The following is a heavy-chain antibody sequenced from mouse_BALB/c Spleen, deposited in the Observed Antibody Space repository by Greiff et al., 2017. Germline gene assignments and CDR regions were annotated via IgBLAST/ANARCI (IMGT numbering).Heavy chain of an antibody. J-gene: IGHJ4*01. D-gene: IGHD1-1*01. CDR1: GFTFSSFG. Sequence: EVQLVESGGGLVQPGGSRKLSCAASGFTFSSFGMHWVRQAPEKGLEWVAYISSGSSTIYYADTVKGRFTISRDNPKNTLFLQMTSLRSEDTAMYYCASEDLITTVAPMDYWGQGTSVTVSS. CDR2: ISSGSSTI. CDR3: ASEDLITTVAPMDY. V-gene: IGHV5-17*02.